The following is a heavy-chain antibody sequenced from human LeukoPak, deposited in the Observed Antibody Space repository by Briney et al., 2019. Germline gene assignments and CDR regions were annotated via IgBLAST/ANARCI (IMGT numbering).Heavy chain of an antibody. CDR1: GFTFSSYS. CDR3: ASAPRYGDYLAPLYYFDY. CDR2: ISSSSSYI. Sequence: PGGSLRLSCAASGFTFSSYSMNWVRQAPGKGLEWVSSISSSSSYIYYADSVKGRFTISRDNAKNSLYLQMNSLRDEDTAVYYCASAPRYGDYLAPLYYFDYWGQGTLVTVSS. D-gene: IGHD4-17*01. J-gene: IGHJ4*02. V-gene: IGHV3-21*03.